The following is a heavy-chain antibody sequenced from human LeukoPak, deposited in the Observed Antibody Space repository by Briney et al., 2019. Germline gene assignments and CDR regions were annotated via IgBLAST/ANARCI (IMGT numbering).Heavy chain of an antibody. CDR3: ARDFRNVLAAGVYGDYYYMDV. V-gene: IGHV3-48*03. CDR1: GFTFSSYE. J-gene: IGHJ6*03. D-gene: IGHD6-13*01. CDR2: ISSSGSTI. Sequence: PGGSLRLSCAASGFTFSSYEMNWVRQAPGKGLEWVSYISSSGSTIYYADSVKGRFTISRDNAKNSLYLQMNSLRAEDTAVYYCARDFRNVLAAGVYGDYYYMDVWGKGTTVTISS.